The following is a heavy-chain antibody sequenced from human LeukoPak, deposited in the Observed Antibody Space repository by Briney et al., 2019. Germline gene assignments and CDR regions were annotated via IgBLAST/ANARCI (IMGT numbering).Heavy chain of an antibody. CDR1: GFTVSSNE. CDR2: ISGGST. J-gene: IGHJ4*02. CDR3: AKERSSGSYLDY. V-gene: IGHV3-38-3*01. Sequence: GGSLRLSCAASGFTVSSNEMSWVRQAPGKGLEWVSSISGGSTYYADSVKGRFTISRDNSKNTLYLQMNSLRAEDTAVYYCAKERSSGSYLDYWGQGTLVTVSS. D-gene: IGHD3-10*01.